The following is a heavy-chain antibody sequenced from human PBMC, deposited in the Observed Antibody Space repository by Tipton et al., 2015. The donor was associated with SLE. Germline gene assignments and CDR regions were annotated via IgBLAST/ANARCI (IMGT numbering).Heavy chain of an antibody. CDR1: SGSLRDPDYF. Sequence: LSLTCAVHSGSLRDPDYFWSWTRQSPAKGLEWIGDISPSGSTRYNPSLRGRVTISVDTSKDQFSLNLRYVTAADTAVYYCAGRGDLVVVTSYFDYWGQGTLVTVSS. V-gene: IGHV4-34*09. CDR3: AGRGDLVVVTSYFDY. CDR2: ISPSGST. D-gene: IGHD2-21*02. J-gene: IGHJ4*02.